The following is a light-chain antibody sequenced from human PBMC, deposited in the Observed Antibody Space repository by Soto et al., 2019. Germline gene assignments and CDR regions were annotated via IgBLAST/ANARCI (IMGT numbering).Light chain of an antibody. CDR3: SSYAGSNNYV. Sequence: QSALTQPPSASGSAGQSVTISCTGTSSDVGDYNYVSWYQQHPGKAPKLMIYKVSKRPSGVPDRFSGSKSGNTASLTVSGLQTEDEADYYCSSYAGSNNYVFGTGTQLTVL. CDR2: KVS. J-gene: IGLJ1*01. CDR1: SSDVGDYNY. V-gene: IGLV2-8*01.